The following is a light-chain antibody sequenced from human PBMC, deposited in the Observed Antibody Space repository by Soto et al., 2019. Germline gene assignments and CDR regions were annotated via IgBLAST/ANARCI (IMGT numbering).Light chain of an antibody. Sequence: DLQMTQSPSSLSASVGDRVTITCQASQDITSYLNWYQHKPGKAPKLLIYDASTLESGVPSRFSGTGSGTEFTFSITSLQPEDFGTYYCQQCYMGWTFGQGTKVDFK. CDR1: QDITSY. V-gene: IGKV1-33*01. J-gene: IGKJ1*01. CDR2: DAS. CDR3: QQCYMGWT.